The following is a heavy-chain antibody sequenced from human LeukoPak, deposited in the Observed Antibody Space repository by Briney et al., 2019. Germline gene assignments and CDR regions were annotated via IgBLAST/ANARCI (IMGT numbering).Heavy chain of an antibody. CDR2: ISSSSSYI. Sequence: PGGSLRLSCAASGSTFSSYSMNWVRQAPGKGLEWVSSISSSSSYIYYADSVKGRFTISRDNAKNSLYLQMNSLRAEDTAVYYCARDPAAAETNYYMDVWGKGTTVTVSS. CDR1: GSTFSSYS. J-gene: IGHJ6*03. V-gene: IGHV3-21*01. CDR3: ARDPAAAETNYYMDV. D-gene: IGHD6-13*01.